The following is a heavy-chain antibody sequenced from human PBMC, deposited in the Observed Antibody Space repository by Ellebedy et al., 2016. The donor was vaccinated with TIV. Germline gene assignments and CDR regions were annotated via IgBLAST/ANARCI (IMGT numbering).Heavy chain of an antibody. D-gene: IGHD4-11*01. J-gene: IGHJ4*02. CDR1: GGSFSGYY. CDR3: ARYDYKIDY. V-gene: IGHV4-34*01. Sequence: SETLSLTXAVYGGSFSGYYWSWIRQPPGKGLEWIGEINHSGSTNYNPSLKSRVTISVDTSKNQFSLKLSSVTAADTAVYYCARYDYKIDYWGQGTLVTVSS. CDR2: INHSGST.